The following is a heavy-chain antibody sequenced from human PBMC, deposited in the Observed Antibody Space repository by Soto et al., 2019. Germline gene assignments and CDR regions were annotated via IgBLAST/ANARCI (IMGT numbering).Heavy chain of an antibody. D-gene: IGHD3-3*01. CDR1: GGSISSSSYY. CDR3: ARAHPKLRFLEWLLCPHMDV. V-gene: IGHV4-39*01. CDR2: IYYSGST. Sequence: SETLSLTCTVSGGSISSSSYYWGWIRQPPGKGLEWIGSIYYSGSTYYNPSLKSRVTISVDTSKNQFSLKLSSVTAADTAVYYCARAHPKLRFLEWLLCPHMDVWGKGTTVTVSS. J-gene: IGHJ6*03.